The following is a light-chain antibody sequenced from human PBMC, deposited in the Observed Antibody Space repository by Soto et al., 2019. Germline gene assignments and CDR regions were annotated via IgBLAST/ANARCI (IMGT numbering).Light chain of an antibody. CDR3: QQYDDLPFT. Sequence: DFQMTQSPSSLSASVGDRVTITCQASQAIGNYLTWYQQKPGKAPKLLIYEASNLETGVPSRFSGSGSWTDFTFTINSLQPEDIATYYCQQYDDLPFTFGGETKVAIK. V-gene: IGKV1-33*01. CDR2: EAS. J-gene: IGKJ4*01. CDR1: QAIGNY.